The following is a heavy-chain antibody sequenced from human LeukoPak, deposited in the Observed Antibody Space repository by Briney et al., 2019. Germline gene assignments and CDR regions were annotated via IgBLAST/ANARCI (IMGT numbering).Heavy chain of an antibody. J-gene: IGHJ4*02. CDR1: GFTVSSNY. V-gene: IGHV3-53*01. D-gene: IGHD3-22*01. CDR2: IYSGGST. CDR3: ARVSYDSSGYYFDY. Sequence: PGGSLRLFCAASGFTVSSNYMSWVRQAPGKGLEWVSVIYSGGSTYYADSVKGRFTNSRDNSKNTLYLQMNSLRAEDTAVYYCARVSYDSSGYYFDYWGQGTLVTVSS.